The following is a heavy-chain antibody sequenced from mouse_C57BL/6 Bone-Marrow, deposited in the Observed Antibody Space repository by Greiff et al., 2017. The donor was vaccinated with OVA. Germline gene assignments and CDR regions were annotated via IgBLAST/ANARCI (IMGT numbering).Heavy chain of an antibody. CDR2: INPNNGGT. CDR1: GYTFTDYY. CDR3: ARRLQMDY. V-gene: IGHV1-26*01. Sequence: EVQLQQSGPELVKPGASVKISCKASGYTFTDYYMNWVKQSHGKSLEWIGDINPNNGGTSYNQKFKGKATLTVDKSSSTAYMELRSLTSEDSAVYYCARRLQMDYWGQGTSVTVSS. D-gene: IGHD1-2*01. J-gene: IGHJ4*01.